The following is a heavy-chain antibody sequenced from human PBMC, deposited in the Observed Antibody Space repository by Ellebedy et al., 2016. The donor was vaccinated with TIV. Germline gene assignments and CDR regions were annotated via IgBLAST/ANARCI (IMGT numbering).Heavy chain of an antibody. CDR3: ARGGRR. J-gene: IGHJ4*02. Sequence: GESLKISCAASGFTFSSYAMHWVRQAPGKGLEWVAVISSDGSSEYYADSVKGRFTISRDNSKNTLYLQMNGLRVEDTAVYYCARGGRRWGQGTLVTVSS. CDR1: GFTFSSYA. V-gene: IGHV3-30-3*01. D-gene: IGHD3-10*01. CDR2: ISSDGSSE.